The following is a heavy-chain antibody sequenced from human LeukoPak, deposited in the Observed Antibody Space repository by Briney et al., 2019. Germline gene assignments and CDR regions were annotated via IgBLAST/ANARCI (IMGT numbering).Heavy chain of an antibody. Sequence: PGGSLRLSPAASGFTFDDYAMHSVRQGPGKGLEWVSLMTWDGDSTYYGDSVKGRFTISRDTSENYLYAQMNSLRAEDTALYYCAKGTSSWHEFDSWGQGTLVTVSS. CDR1: GFTFDDYA. J-gene: IGHJ4*02. CDR2: MTWDGDST. CDR3: AKGTSSWHEFDS. V-gene: IGHV3-43D*03. D-gene: IGHD6-13*01.